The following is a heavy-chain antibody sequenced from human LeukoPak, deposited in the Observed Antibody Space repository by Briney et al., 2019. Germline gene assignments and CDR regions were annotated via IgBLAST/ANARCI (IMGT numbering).Heavy chain of an antibody. CDR3: ARVTVTTEFDY. CDR1: GYTFTGYF. J-gene: IGHJ4*02. Sequence: ASVKVSCKTSGYTFTGYFMHWVRQAPGQGLEWMGWINPNSGGTYYAQKFEGRVTLTRDASISTAYMELSRLRSDDTAVYYCARVTVTTEFDYWGQGTLLTVSS. CDR2: INPNSGGT. D-gene: IGHD4-17*01. V-gene: IGHV1-2*02.